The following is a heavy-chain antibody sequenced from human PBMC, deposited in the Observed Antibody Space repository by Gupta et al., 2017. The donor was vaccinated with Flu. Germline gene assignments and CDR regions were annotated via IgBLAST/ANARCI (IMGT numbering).Heavy chain of an antibody. J-gene: IGHJ4*02. CDR1: GGSISSYY. D-gene: IGHD6-19*01. Sequence: QVQLQESGPGLVKPSETLSLTCTVSGGSISSYYWSWIRQPAGKGLEWIGRYYTSGSANYNPSLHSRVTMSLDTSKSQFSLRLSSVTAADTAVYYCARDQGSNGRSFDYWGQGTLVTVSS. CDR2: YYTSGSA. CDR3: ARDQGSNGRSFDY. V-gene: IGHV4-4*07.